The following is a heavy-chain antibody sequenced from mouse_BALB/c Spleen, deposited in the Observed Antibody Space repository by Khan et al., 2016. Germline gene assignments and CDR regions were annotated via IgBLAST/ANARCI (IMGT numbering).Heavy chain of an antibody. D-gene: IGHD2-14*01. CDR1: GYTFTSYV. V-gene: IGHV1S136*01. J-gene: IGHJ2*01. Sequence: QLQQAGPELVKPGASVKMSCKSSGYTFTSYVMHWVKQKPGQGLEWIGYIDPYNDGTKYNEKFKGKATLTSDKSSSTAYMELSSLTSEDSAVYYCARRGYTGTYFDYWGQGTTLTVSS. CDR3: ARRGYTGTYFDY. CDR2: IDPYNDGT.